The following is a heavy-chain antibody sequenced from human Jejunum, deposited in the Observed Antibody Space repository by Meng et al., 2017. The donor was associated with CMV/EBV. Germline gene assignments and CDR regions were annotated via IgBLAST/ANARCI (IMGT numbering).Heavy chain of an antibody. Sequence: QTRLLGSGAGLGKPSETLSLACTVSGSSISSSSYYWGWIRQPPGKGLEWIGSIYYSGGTSYNPSLKSRVTISVDTSKNQFSLKLSSVTAADTAVYYCARAGRGSGSYFDGPFDYWGQGTLVTVSS. D-gene: IGHD1-26*01. J-gene: IGHJ4*02. V-gene: IGHV4-39*07. CDR3: ARAGRGSGSYFDGPFDY. CDR1: GSSISSSSYY. CDR2: IYYSGGT.